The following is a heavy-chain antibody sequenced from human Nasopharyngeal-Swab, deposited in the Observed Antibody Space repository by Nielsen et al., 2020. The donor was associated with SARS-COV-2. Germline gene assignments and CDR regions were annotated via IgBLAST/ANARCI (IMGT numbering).Heavy chain of an antibody. V-gene: IGHV3-48*02. CDR2: ISSSSSTI. CDR1: GFTFSSYS. D-gene: IGHD3-10*01. Sequence: GVSLKISCAASGFTFSSYSMNWVRQAPGKGLEWVSYISSSSSTIYYADSVKGRFTISRDNAKNSLYLQMNSLRDEDTAVYYCATDYYGSGSYYNLYYYYGMDVWGQGTTVTVSS. J-gene: IGHJ6*02. CDR3: ATDYYGSGSYYNLYYYYGMDV.